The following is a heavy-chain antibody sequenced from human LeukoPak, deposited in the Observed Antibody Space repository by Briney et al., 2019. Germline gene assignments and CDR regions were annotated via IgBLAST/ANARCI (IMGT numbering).Heavy chain of an antibody. J-gene: IGHJ5*02. D-gene: IGHD6-19*01. CDR3: ARDSNSSGRGWFDP. CDR2: ISHEGSIE. Sequence: GGSLRLSRAASGFTFNSYAMHWVRQAPGKGLEWVAFISHEGSIEYSADSVKGRFTISRDNYKNTLYLQMNSLRAEDTAVYYCARDSNSSGRGWFDPWGQGALVTVSS. CDR1: GFTFNSYA. V-gene: IGHV3-30-3*01.